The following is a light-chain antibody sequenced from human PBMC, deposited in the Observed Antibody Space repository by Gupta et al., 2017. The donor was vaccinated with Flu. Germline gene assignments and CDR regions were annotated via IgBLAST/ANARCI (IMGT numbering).Light chain of an antibody. J-gene: IGKJ1*01. Sequence: DIQMTQSPSILSASVGDRVTFTCRTSQNIRNWLAWYQQKPGKAPKLLIYEASNLQTGVPSRFSGSASGTEFTLTINSLQPDDFATYYCQHHNGYWGTFGQGTKVEVK. V-gene: IGKV1-5*03. CDR1: QNIRNW. CDR3: QHHNGYWGT. CDR2: EAS.